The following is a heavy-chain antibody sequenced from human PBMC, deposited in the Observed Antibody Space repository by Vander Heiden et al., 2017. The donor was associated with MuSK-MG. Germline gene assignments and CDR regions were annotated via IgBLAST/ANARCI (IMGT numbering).Heavy chain of an antibody. CDR3: AMTYDSSGPVDY. CDR1: GFTFSSYW. Sequence: EVQLVESGGGLVQPGGSLRLSCAGSGFTFSSYWMSWVRQAPGKGLEWVANIKQDGSEKYYVDSVKGRFTISRDNAKNSLYLQMNSLRAEDTAVYYCAMTYDSSGPVDYWGQGTLVTVAS. D-gene: IGHD3-22*01. J-gene: IGHJ4*02. CDR2: IKQDGSEK. V-gene: IGHV3-7*01.